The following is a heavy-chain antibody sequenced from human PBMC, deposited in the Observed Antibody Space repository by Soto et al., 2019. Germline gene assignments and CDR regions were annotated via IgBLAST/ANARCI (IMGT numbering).Heavy chain of an antibody. CDR2: VQPSTGRT. CDR3: ARGLSAGVDY. Sequence: QVQLVQSGAEVREPGASVKVSCKASGYSFTSLDINWVRQTAGQGLEWMGWVQPSTGRTGYAQKFQGRVSMTRDTPITTAYPELTTLTSDDTVFYSRARGLSAGVDYWGQGTLVTVSS. V-gene: IGHV1-8*01. J-gene: IGHJ4*02. CDR1: GYSFTSLD. D-gene: IGHD1-26*01.